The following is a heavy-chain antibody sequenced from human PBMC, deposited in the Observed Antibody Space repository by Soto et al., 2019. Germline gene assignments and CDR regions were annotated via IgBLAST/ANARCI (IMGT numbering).Heavy chain of an antibody. CDR2: IIPNTGGT. CDR1: GYTFTDSY. D-gene: IGHD6-13*01. CDR3: ATSISWYKDCFDP. Sequence: GASVKVSCKASGYTFTDSYLNWVRQAPGQGLEWMGWIIPNTGGTSYAQNFQGRVTLTRDTSISTAYMELTSLRSDDTAVYFCATSISWYKDCFDPWGPGTLVTVSS. V-gene: IGHV1-2*02. J-gene: IGHJ5*02.